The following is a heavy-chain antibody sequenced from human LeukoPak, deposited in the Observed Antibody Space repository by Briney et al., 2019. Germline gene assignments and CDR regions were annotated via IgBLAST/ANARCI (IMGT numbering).Heavy chain of an antibody. Sequence: SETLSLTCTVSGGSISSSSYYWGWICQPPGKGLEWIGSIYYSGSTYYNPSLKSRVTISVDTSKNQFSLKLSSVTAADTAVYYCATHRPYDFWSGYYPNWFDPWGQGTLVTVSS. CDR1: GGSISSSSYY. J-gene: IGHJ5*02. V-gene: IGHV4-39*01. CDR2: IYYSGST. D-gene: IGHD3-3*01. CDR3: ATHRPYDFWSGYYPNWFDP.